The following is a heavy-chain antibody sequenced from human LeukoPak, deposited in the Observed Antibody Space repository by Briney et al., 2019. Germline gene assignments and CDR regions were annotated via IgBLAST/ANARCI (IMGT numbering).Heavy chain of an antibody. V-gene: IGHV3-7*01. CDR1: GFTFTCCW. J-gene: IGHJ4*02. D-gene: IGHD4-23*01. CDR3: ARVPGVTRYFDS. CDR2: IKQNGGEK. Sequence: GGSLRLSCAASGFTFTCCWMSWVRHTPGKGLEWVASIKQNGGEKFCADSVKGRFTISRDNAKNSLYLQLNSLRAEDTAVYYCARVPGVTRYFDSWGQGILVTVSS.